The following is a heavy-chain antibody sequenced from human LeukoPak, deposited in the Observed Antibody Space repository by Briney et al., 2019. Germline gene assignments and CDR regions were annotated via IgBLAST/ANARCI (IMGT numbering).Heavy chain of an antibody. CDR2: ISGSGGST. D-gene: IGHD3-10*01. J-gene: IGHJ5*02. Sequence: GGSLRLSXAASGFTFSSYAMSWVRQAPGEGLEWVSAISGSGGSTYYADSVKGRFTISRDNSKNTLYLQMNSLRAEDTAVYYCAKDRTVRGVIPNWFDPWGQGTLVTVSS. CDR1: GFTFSSYA. V-gene: IGHV3-23*01. CDR3: AKDRTVRGVIPNWFDP.